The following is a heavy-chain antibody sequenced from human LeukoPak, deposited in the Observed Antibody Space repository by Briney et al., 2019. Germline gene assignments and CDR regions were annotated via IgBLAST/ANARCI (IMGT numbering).Heavy chain of an antibody. Sequence: SETLSLTCAVYGGSFSGHYWTWIRQAPGKGLEWIGESTHTGSTNYNPSLKSRVTISVDTSKNQFSLKLTSVSAADTAVYLCAGGRTGAAALDFWGPGTLVTVSS. D-gene: IGHD2-2*01. V-gene: IGHV4-34*01. J-gene: IGHJ4*02. CDR1: GGSFSGHY. CDR3: AGGRTGAAALDF. CDR2: STHTGST.